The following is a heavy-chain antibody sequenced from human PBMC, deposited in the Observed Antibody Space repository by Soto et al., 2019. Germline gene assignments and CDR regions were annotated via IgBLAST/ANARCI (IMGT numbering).Heavy chain of an antibody. Sequence: QVQLVQSGAEVKKPGSSVKVSCKASGDTFNFYTINWVRQAPGLGLEWMGRFNPILSFSNSALKFQARVTHTTNKSPSIAYMVLSSLRSEDTAIYYCATSFGSGSRAFDNWGQEALVTVSP. D-gene: IGHD3-10*01. CDR3: ATSFGSGSRAFDN. CDR2: FNPILSFS. J-gene: IGHJ4*02. V-gene: IGHV1-69*02. CDR1: GDTFNFYT.